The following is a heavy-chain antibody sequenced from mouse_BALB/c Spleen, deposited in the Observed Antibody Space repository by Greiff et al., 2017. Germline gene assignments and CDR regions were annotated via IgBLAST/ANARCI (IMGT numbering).Heavy chain of an antibody. CDR2: ISSGGST. Sequence: EVQGVESGGGLVKPGGSLKLSCAASGFTFSSYAMSWVRQTPEKRLEWVASISSGGSTYYPDSVKGRFTISRDNARNILYLQMSSLRSEDTAMYCCASPLRLQEAWLAYWGQGTLVTVSA. CDR1: GFTFSSYA. V-gene: IGHV5-6-5*01. CDR3: ASPLRLQEAWLAY. J-gene: IGHJ3*01. D-gene: IGHD1-2*01.